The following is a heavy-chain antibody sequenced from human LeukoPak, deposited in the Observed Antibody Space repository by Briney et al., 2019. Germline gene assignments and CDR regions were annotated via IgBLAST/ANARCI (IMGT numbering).Heavy chain of an antibody. CDR1: GGTFSSYA. V-gene: IGHV1-69*01. J-gene: IGHJ4*02. CDR2: IIPIFGTA. CDR3: AVLRYFDWYDYSDY. Sequence: ASVKVSCKASGGTFSSYAISWVRQAPGQGLEWMGGIIPIFGTADYAQKFQGRVTITADESTSTAYMELSSLRSEDTAVYYCAVLRYFDWYDYSDYWGQGTLVTVSS. D-gene: IGHD3-9*01.